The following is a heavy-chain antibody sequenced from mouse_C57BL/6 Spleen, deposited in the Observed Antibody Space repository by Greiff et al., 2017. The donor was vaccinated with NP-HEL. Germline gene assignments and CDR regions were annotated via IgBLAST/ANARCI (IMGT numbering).Heavy chain of an antibody. J-gene: IGHJ2*01. Sequence: VQLQQSGAELVRPGASVTLSCKASGYTFTDYEMHWVKQTPVHGLEWIGAIDPETGGTAYNQKFTGKAILTADKSSSTAYMELRSLTSEDSAVYYCTNGGYFDYWGQGTTLTVSS. V-gene: IGHV1-15*01. CDR3: TNGGYFDY. CDR2: IDPETGGT. CDR1: GYTFTDYE.